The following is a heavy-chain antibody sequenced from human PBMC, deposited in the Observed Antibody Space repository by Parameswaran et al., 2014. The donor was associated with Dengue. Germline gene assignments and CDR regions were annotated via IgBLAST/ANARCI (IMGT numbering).Heavy chain of an antibody. CDR3: ASFSPTNLA. D-gene: IGHD2/OR15-2a*01. CDR2: MKPKSGDT. V-gene: IGHV1-8*01. Sequence: WVRQAPGQGLEWMGRMKPKSGDTGYAQKFQGRVTMTRSISISTAYMELSSLESEDTAVYYCASFSPTNLAWGQGTLVTVSS. J-gene: IGHJ5*02.